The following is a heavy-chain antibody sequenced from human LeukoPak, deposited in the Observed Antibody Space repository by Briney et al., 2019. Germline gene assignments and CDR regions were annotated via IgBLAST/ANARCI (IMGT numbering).Heavy chain of an antibody. CDR3: ARDHNDFGYGMDV. D-gene: IGHD3-3*01. Sequence: PSETLSLTCTVSGGSTSSYYWSWIRQPPGKGLEWIGYIYYSGSTNYNPSLKSRVTISVDTSKNQFSLKLSSVTAADTAVYYCARDHNDFGYGMDVWGQGTTVTVSS. J-gene: IGHJ6*02. CDR2: IYYSGST. V-gene: IGHV4-59*01. CDR1: GGSTSSYY.